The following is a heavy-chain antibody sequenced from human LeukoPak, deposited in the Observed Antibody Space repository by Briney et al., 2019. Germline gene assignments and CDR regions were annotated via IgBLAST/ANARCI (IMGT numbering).Heavy chain of an antibody. V-gene: IGHV3-33*05. J-gene: IGHJ4*02. CDR3: ARDRCTNGVCYLDY. Sequence: GRSLRLSYAPSGFTFSSYGIHWVRQAPGKGLEWVATVSYDGSDKYYADSVKGRFTISRDNSKNTLYLQMSSLRAEDTAVYYCARDRCTNGVCYLDYWGQGTLVTVSS. CDR2: VSYDGSDK. D-gene: IGHD2-8*01. CDR1: GFTFSSYG.